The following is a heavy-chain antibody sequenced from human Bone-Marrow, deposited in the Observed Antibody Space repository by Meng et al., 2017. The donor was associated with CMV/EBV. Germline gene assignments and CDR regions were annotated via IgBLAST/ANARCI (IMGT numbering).Heavy chain of an antibody. Sequence: GESLKISCAASGFTFSSYYMNWVRQAPGKGLEWVSSISSSSSYIYYADSVKGRFTISRDNAKNSLYLQMNSLRAEDTAVYYCAREGFFGVVTPAPFDYWGQGTLVTVSS. CDR2: ISSSSSYI. CDR3: AREGFFGVVTPAPFDY. D-gene: IGHD3-3*01. CDR1: GFTFSSYY. V-gene: IGHV3-21*01. J-gene: IGHJ4*02.